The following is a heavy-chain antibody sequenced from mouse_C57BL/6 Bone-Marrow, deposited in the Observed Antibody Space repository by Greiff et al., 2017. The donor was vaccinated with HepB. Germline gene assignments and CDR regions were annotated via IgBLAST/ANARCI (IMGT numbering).Heavy chain of an antibody. CDR2: IYPGDGDT. V-gene: IGHV1-82*01. CDR1: GYAFSSSW. J-gene: IGHJ3*01. Sequence: VQLQHSGPELVKPGASVKISCKASGYAFSSSWMNWVKQRPGKGLEWIGRIYPGDGDTNYNGKFKGKATLTADKSSSTAYMQLRSLTSEDSAVYFCAIGGLRRGFAYWGQGTLVTVSA. D-gene: IGHD2-4*01. CDR3: AIGGLRRGFAY.